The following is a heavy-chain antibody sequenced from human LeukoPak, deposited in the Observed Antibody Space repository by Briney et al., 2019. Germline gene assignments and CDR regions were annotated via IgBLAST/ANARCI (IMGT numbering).Heavy chain of an antibody. CDR2: IYSGGYT. CDR3: ARRLEYSGSKGVFDY. V-gene: IGHV3-66*01. J-gene: IGHJ4*02. CDR1: GFTFSSYG. D-gene: IGHD1-26*01. Sequence: AGGSLRLSCAASGFTFSSYGMHWVRQAPGKGLEWVSIIYSGGYTDYADSVKGRFTISRDNSKNTLDLQMNSLRAEDTAVYYCARRLEYSGSKGVFDYWGQGTLVTVSS.